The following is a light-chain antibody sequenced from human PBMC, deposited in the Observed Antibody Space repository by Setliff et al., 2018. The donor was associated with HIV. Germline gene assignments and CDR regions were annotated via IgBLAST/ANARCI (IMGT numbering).Light chain of an antibody. CDR2: EVS. CDR1: DSDIGIYNF. V-gene: IGLV2-14*01. CDR3: CSYAGSYTFYV. J-gene: IGLJ1*01. Sequence: QSALAQPASVSGSPGQSITISCTGTDSDIGIYNFVSWYQQHPGKAPKAVIYEVSNRPSGVSSRFSGSKSGNTASLTISGLQAEDEADYYCCSYAGSYTFYVFGTGTKVTVL.